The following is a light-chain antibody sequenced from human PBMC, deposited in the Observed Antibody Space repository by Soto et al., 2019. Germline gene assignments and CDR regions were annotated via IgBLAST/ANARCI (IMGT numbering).Light chain of an antibody. V-gene: IGKV1-27*01. CDR3: QKYNSAPPT. CDR2: AAS. CDR1: QGISNY. Sequence: IHMTQSASSLSASVGNRVTITCRASQGISNYLAWYQQKQGKVPKLLIYAASTLQSGVPSRFSGSGSGTDFNLTISSLQPEDVATYYCQKYNSAPPTFGQGTKVDIK. J-gene: IGKJ1*01.